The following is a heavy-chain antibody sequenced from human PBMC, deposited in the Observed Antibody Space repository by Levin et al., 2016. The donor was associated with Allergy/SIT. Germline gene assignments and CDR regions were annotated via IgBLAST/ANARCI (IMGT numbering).Heavy chain of an antibody. D-gene: IGHD6-13*01. CDR1: GFTFRSHG. J-gene: IGHJ5*02. V-gene: IGHV3-33*01. CDR3: AREILAAAEGFGFDP. CDR2: IWYDGSNQ. Sequence: GGSLRLSCAAAGFTFRSHGMHWVRQAPGKGLEWVAVIWYDGSNQYYADSVKGRFTISRDNSKNTLYLQMNSLRDEDTAVYYCAREILAAAEGFGFDPWGQGTLVTVSS.